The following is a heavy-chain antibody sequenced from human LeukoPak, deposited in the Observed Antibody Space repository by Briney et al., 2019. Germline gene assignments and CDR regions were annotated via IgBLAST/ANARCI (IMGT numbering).Heavy chain of an antibody. CDR2: IYHSGST. D-gene: IGHD3-3*01. J-gene: IGHJ4*02. CDR1: GGSISSSNW. V-gene: IGHV4-4*02. Sequence: ETLSLTCAVSGGSISSSNWWSWVRQPPGKGLEWIGEIYHSGSTYYNPSLKSRVTISVDTSKNQFSLKLSSVTAADTAVYYCATSISGDFWSGYYTGYYFDYWGQGTLVTVSS. CDR3: ATSISGDFWSGYYTGYYFDY.